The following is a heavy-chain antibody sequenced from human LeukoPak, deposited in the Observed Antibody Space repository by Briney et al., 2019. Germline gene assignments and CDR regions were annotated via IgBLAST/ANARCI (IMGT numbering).Heavy chain of an antibody. D-gene: IGHD2-2*01. J-gene: IGHJ6*02. CDR3: VRESRNTMPGMDV. CDR2: INSDGSST. CDR1: GFTFSSYW. V-gene: IGHV3-74*01. Sequence: PGGSLRLSCAASGFTFSSYWMHWVRQAPGKGLVWVSRINSDGSSTSYADSVKGRFTISRDNAKNTLYLQMNSLRAEDTAVYYCVRESRNTMPGMDVWGQGTTVTVSS.